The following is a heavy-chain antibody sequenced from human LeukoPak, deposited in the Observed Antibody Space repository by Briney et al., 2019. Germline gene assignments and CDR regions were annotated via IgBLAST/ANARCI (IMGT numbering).Heavy chain of an antibody. J-gene: IGHJ5*02. V-gene: IGHV4-59*08. Sequence: PSQTLSLTCTVSGGSIGSHYWSWFRQPPGKGLEWIGYIYYIGTTDYNPSLKSRVTVSVDTSKNQFSLKLSSVTAADTAVYYCARQDVVVPAAIKGWFDPWGQGTLVTVSS. CDR3: ARQDVVVPAAIKGWFDP. CDR2: IYYIGTT. D-gene: IGHD2-2*02. CDR1: GGSIGSHY.